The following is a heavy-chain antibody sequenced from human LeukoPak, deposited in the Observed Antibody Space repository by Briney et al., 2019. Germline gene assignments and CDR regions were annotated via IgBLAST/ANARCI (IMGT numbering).Heavy chain of an antibody. CDR3: ARGDSSSWYDWFDP. CDR1: GFTCSSYS. V-gene: IGHV3-21*01. J-gene: IGHJ5*02. CDR2: ISSSSCYI. Sequence: GGYLRRSCAASGFTCSSYSMNWVRQAPGQGLEWVSSISSSSCYIYYADSVKGRFTISRDNAKNSLYLQMNSLRAEDTAVYYCARGDSSSWYDWFDPWGQGTLVTVSS. D-gene: IGHD6-13*01.